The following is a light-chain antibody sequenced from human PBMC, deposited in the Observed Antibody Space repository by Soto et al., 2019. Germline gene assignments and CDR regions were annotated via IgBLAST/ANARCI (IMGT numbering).Light chain of an antibody. CDR1: SSNIGARFD. CDR3: QSYDTARGGSIV. Sequence: QSVLTQPPSVSGAPGQSVTISCTGTSSNIGARFDVHGFQQLPGTAPRLLIYDNTHRPSGVPDRFSASRSGASASLAITGLQAEDEADYYCQSYDTARGGSIVFGGGTKVTVL. J-gene: IGLJ2*01. CDR2: DNT. V-gene: IGLV1-40*01.